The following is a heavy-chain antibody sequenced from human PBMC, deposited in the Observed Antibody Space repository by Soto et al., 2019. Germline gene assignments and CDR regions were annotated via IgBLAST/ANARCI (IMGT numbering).Heavy chain of an antibody. CDR1: GYTFTSYG. D-gene: IGHD2-15*01. Sequence: QVQLVQSGAEVKKPGASVKVSCKASGYTFTSYGISWVRQAPGQGLEWMGWISAYNGNTNYAQKLQGRVTMTTDTTTSTAYMELRSLRSDDTAVYYCARYCSGGSCYPWGVAGMDVWGQGTTVTVSS. CDR3: ARYCSGGSCYPWGVAGMDV. CDR2: ISAYNGNT. V-gene: IGHV1-18*01. J-gene: IGHJ6*02.